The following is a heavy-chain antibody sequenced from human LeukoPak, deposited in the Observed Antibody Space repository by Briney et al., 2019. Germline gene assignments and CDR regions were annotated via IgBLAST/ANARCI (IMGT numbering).Heavy chain of an antibody. CDR1: GYTLTELS. CDR3: ATGVVYYYYYYMDV. Sequence: ASVKVSCKVSGYTLTELSMHWVRQAPGKGLEWMGGFDPEVGETIYAQKFQGRVTMTEDTSTDTAYMELSSLRSEDTAVYYCATGVVYYYYYYMDVWGKGTTVTVSS. V-gene: IGHV1-24*01. CDR2: FDPEVGET. D-gene: IGHD3-3*01. J-gene: IGHJ6*03.